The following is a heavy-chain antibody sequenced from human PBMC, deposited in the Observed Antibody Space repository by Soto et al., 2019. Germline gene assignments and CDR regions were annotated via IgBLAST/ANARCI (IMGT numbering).Heavy chain of an antibody. D-gene: IGHD5-12*01. V-gene: IGHV1-8*01. J-gene: IGHJ5*02. CDR2: MNPNSGNT. CDR3: ARVVATITAWFAP. Sequence: ASVKVSCKASGYTFTSYDINWVRQATGQGLEWMGWMNPNSGNTGYAQKFQGRVTMTRDTSISTAYMELSSLRSEDTAVYYCARVVATITAWFAPWGQGTLVTVSS. CDR1: GYTFTSYD.